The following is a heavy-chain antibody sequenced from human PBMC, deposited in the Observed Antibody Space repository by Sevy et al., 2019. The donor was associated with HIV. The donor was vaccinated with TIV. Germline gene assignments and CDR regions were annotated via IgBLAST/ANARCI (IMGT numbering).Heavy chain of an antibody. CDR1: GYTLSDYY. J-gene: IGHJ6*03. CDR3: AGGQDYGEGRYCYYYMDV. Sequence: ASVKVSCKASGYTLSDYYIQWVRQAPGQGLQWMGWINPKSGVVDYAQKFQDRVTLTRDTSITTVFMEVRLLTSDDTAVYYCAGGQDYGEGRYCYYYMDVWGKGTTVTVSS. CDR2: INPKSGVV. D-gene: IGHD3-10*01. V-gene: IGHV1-2*02.